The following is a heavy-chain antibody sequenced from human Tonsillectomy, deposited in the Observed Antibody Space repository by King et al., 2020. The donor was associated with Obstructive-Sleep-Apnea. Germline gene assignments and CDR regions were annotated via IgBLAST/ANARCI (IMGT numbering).Heavy chain of an antibody. J-gene: IGHJ4*02. Sequence: VQLVESGGGLVKPGGSLRLSCAASGFIFSDYYMSWIRQAPGKGLEWVSYISGDAITIYYAESVKGRFTVSWDNAKNSLYLQMNSLRAEDTAVYYCARELDYSXSYXFDYWGQGTLVXVSX. D-gene: IGHD1-26*01. CDR3: ARELDYSXSYXFDY. V-gene: IGHV3-11*01. CDR1: GFIFSDYY. CDR2: ISGDAITI.